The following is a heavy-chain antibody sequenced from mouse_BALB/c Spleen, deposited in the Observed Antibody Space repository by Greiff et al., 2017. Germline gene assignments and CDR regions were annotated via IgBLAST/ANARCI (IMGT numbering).Heavy chain of an antibody. D-gene: IGHD4-1*01. CDR1: GFNIKDYY. J-gene: IGHJ3*01. V-gene: IGHV14-1*02. CDR2: IDPENGNT. CDR3: ARGDWEGAY. Sequence: VQLQQSGAELVRPGALVKLSCKASGFNIKDYYMHWVKQRPEQGLEWIGWIDPENGNTIYDPKFQGKASITADTSSNTAYLQLSSLTSEDTAVYCCARGDWEGAYWGQGTLVTVSA.